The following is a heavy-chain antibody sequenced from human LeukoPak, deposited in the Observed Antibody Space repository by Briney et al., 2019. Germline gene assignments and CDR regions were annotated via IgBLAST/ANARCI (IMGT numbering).Heavy chain of an antibody. V-gene: IGHV3-21*01. CDR3: ARDASGSSTGLIDS. J-gene: IGHJ4*02. CDR2: VSTSSYYI. CDR1: GFTLRSYS. D-gene: IGHD1-26*01. Sequence: GGSLRPSCVASGFTLRSYSMNWVRQAPGKGLDWVSYVSTSSYYIYYADSVKGRFTISRDDAKNSLYLQMNSLRAEDTAIYYCARDASGSSTGLIDSWGQGTLVTVSS.